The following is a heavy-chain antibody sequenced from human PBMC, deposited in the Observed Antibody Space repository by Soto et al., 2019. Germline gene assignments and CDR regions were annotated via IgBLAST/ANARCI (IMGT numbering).Heavy chain of an antibody. V-gene: IGHV1-18*01. Sequence: ASVKVSCKASGYTFTSYGISWVRQAPGQGLEWKRWISAYNGNTNYAQKLQGRVTMTTDTSTSTAYMELRSLRSDDTAVYYCARDLIATRGQAYYYYGMDVWGQGTTVTVSS. CDR1: GYTFTSYG. CDR2: ISAYNGNT. D-gene: IGHD6-13*01. CDR3: ARDLIATRGQAYYYYGMDV. J-gene: IGHJ6*02.